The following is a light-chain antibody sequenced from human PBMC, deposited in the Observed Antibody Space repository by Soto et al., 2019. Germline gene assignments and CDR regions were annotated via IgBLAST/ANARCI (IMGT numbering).Light chain of an antibody. CDR2: DNL. J-gene: IGLJ2*01. CDR1: NSNIGNNY. V-gene: IGLV1-51*01. CDR3: GTWDSRLSVGV. Sequence: QSVLTQPPSVSATPGQKVTISCSGSNSNIGNNYVSWYQQLPGTAPKLLIYDNLHRPSGIPDRFSGSKSGTSATLAITGLQAEDEADYYCGTWDSRLSVGVFGGGT.